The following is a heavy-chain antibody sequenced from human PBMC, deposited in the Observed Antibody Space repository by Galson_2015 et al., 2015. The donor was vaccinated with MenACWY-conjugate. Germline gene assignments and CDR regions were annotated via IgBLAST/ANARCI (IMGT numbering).Heavy chain of an antibody. D-gene: IGHD1-26*01. Sequence: SLRLSCAASGFTFSSYSMDWVRQAPGKGLGWVSYVSSTSKTIHYADSVKGRFTGSRDNARNSLYLQMNSLRAEDTAVYYCARHFSGYSNHFDYWGQGTLVTVAS. CDR2: VSSTSKTI. CDR3: ARHFSGYSNHFDY. J-gene: IGHJ4*02. CDR1: GFTFSSYS. V-gene: IGHV3-48*01.